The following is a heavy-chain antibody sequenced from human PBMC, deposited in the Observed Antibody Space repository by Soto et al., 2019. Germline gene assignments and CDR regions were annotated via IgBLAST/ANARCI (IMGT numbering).Heavy chain of an antibody. CDR3: AHPRGYGVFDAVDI. Sequence: GESLKISCAASGFIFSTYAMNWVRQAPGKGLEWVSAINNNGGSTYYAESVRGRFTISRDNSINTLYLQMSSLRSDDTAVYYCAHPRGYGVFDAVDIWGQGTMVTVSS. J-gene: IGHJ3*02. CDR2: INNNGGST. CDR1: GFIFSTYA. V-gene: IGHV3-23*01. D-gene: IGHD4-17*01.